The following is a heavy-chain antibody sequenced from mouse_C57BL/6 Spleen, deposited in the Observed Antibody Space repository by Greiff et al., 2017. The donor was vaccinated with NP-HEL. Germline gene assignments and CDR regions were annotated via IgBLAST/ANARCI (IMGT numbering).Heavy chain of an antibody. Sequence: VQLQQPGAELVMPGASVKLSCKASGYTFTSYWMHWVKQRPGQGLEWIGEIDPSDSYTNYNQKFKGKSTLTVDKSSSTAYMQLSSLTSEDAAVYYSARERTGTTYFDYWGQGTTLTVSS. CDR1: GYTFTSYW. CDR3: ARERTGTTYFDY. V-gene: IGHV1-69*01. J-gene: IGHJ2*01. D-gene: IGHD4-1*01. CDR2: IDPSDSYT.